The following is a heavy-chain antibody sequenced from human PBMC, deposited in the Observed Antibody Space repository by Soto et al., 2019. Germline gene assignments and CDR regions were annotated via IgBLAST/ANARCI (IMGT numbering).Heavy chain of an antibody. CDR1: GFTFSMYS. J-gene: IGHJ4*02. Sequence: GGSLRLSCSASGFTFSMYSMHWIRQAPGKGLEYVSAISDDGRSTYYADSVKGRYTISRDNSNNAVFLQMSSLRPDDTAVYYCVKLADYGVDEGWGLGTLVTVSS. V-gene: IGHV3-64D*06. CDR3: VKLADYGVDEG. D-gene: IGHD3-16*01. CDR2: ISDDGRST.